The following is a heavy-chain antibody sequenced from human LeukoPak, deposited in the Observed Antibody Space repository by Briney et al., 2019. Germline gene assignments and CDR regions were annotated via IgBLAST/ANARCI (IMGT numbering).Heavy chain of an antibody. Sequence: QAGGSLRLSCAASGFTFDDYTMHWVRQAPGKGLEWVAVISNDGSNIYYADSVKGRFTISRGSSKNTVYLQMNSLRAEDTAVYYCAKGAREWNLLGDSWGQGTLVTVSS. CDR1: GFTFDDYT. CDR3: AKGAREWNLLGDS. D-gene: IGHD1-7*01. CDR2: ISNDGSNI. J-gene: IGHJ4*02. V-gene: IGHV3-30*18.